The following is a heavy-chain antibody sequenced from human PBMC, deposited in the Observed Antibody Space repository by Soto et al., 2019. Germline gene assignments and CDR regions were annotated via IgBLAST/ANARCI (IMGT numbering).Heavy chain of an antibody. Sequence: QVQLQESGPGLVKPSQTLSLTCTVSGTTISSGDHYWSWIRQAPGKGLEWIGYMYYTGKTYYNTSFQSRVTLSVDTSKNQFSLKMTSVTAADTAMYFCARVYGRGDYFDFWGLGTLVSVSS. V-gene: IGHV4-30-4*01. J-gene: IGHJ4*02. CDR1: GTTISSGDHY. D-gene: IGHD1-26*01. CDR3: ARVYGRGDYFDF. CDR2: MYYTGKT.